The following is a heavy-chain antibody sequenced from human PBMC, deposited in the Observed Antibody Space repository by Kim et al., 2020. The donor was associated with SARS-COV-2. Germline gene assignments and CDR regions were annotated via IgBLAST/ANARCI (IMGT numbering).Heavy chain of an antibody. D-gene: IGHD6-13*01. V-gene: IGHV4-4*06. J-gene: IGHJ6*02. Sequence: SRVTMSVDTSKNQFSLKLSSVTAADTAVYYCARGKSSSWRLYYYYYGMDVWGQGTTVTVSS. CDR3: ARGKSSSWRLYYYYYGMDV.